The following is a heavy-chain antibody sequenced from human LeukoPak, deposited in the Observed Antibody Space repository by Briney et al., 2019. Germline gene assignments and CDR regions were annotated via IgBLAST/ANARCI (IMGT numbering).Heavy chain of an antibody. CDR1: GFTFSSNY. Sequence: GGSLRLSCVASGFTFSSNYMSWVRQAPGKGLEWVSVIYSAGSTYYADSVKGRFTISRDNSKNTLYLQMNSLRAEDTAVYYCARIGAYSYGPQWYFDYWGQGTLVTVSS. J-gene: IGHJ4*02. CDR2: IYSAGST. V-gene: IGHV3-53*01. D-gene: IGHD5-18*01. CDR3: ARIGAYSYGPQWYFDY.